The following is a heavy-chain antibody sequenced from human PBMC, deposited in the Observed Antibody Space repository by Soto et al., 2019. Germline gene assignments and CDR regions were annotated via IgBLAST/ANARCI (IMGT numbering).Heavy chain of an antibody. Sequence: QLQVQDSAPGLGKPSETLSLTGTVSGSSFSSIGIYWAWIRHPPGKGLEWIGSMYYGVSTYYNPSLKSRVTVSVDASKNQFSLNLSSVTAADTAVYYCARLPSRHLVDYWGQGTLVTVSS. V-gene: IGHV4-39*01. J-gene: IGHJ4*02. CDR1: GSSFSSIGIY. CDR2: MYYGVST. CDR3: ARLPSRHLVDY. D-gene: IGHD3-3*02.